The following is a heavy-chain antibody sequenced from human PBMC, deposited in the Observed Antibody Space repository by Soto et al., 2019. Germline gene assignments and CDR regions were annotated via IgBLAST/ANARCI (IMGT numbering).Heavy chain of an antibody. Sequence: EVQLVESGGGLVQPGGSLRLSCAASGFTFSSYWMHWVRQAPGKGLVWVSRINSDGSSTSYAASVKGRFTISRDNAKNSLYLQMNRLSAEDPAVYCGARDEWIDTGMEVRGQGTTVTVSS. D-gene: IGHD2-2*03. CDR2: INSDGSST. V-gene: IGHV3-74*01. CDR3: ARDEWIDTGMEV. CDR1: GFTFSSYW. J-gene: IGHJ6*02.